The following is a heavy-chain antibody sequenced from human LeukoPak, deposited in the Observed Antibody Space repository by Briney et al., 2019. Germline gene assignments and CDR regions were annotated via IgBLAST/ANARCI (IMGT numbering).Heavy chain of an antibody. CDR3: AKDQRTRITIFGVVINDAFDI. D-gene: IGHD3-3*01. Sequence: PGGSLRLSCAASGFTFSSYVMNWVRQAPGKGLEWVSAGVLEWVSTIGGNGLSTYYADSVKGRFTISRDNSKNTLYLQMNSLRAEDTAVYYCAKDQRTRITIFGVVINDAFDIWGQGTMVTVSS. CDR1: GFTFSSYV. J-gene: IGHJ3*02. CDR2: IGGNGLST. V-gene: IGHV3-23*01.